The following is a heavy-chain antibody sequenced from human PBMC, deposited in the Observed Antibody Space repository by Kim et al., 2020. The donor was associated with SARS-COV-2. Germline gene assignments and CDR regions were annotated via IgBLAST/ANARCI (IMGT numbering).Heavy chain of an antibody. CDR2: INPSGGST. CDR1: GYTFTSYY. V-gene: IGHV1-46*01. D-gene: IGHD6-13*01. CDR3: AKGRGSSWSPKTLYYYYYGMDV. Sequence: ASVKVSCKASGYTFTSYYMHWVRQAPGQGLEWMGIINPSGGSTSYAQKFQGRVTMTRDTSTSTVYMELSSLRSEDTAVYYCAKGRGSSWSPKTLYYYYYGMDVWGQGTTVTVSS. J-gene: IGHJ6*02.